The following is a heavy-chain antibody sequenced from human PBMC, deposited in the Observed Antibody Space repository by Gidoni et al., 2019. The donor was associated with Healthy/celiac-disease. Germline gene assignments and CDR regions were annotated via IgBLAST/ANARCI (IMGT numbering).Heavy chain of an antibody. D-gene: IGHD5-12*01. CDR3: AKVVEMATNRGWFDA. Sequence: QVPLVESGGGVAQPGRSLTLYCAASGFIFSSYGMHWVRQAPGKWLEWVAVRSYDGSNKDYADAVKGRLTDTRDNSKNTLYLQMKSLRAEDKAVYYCAKVVEMATNRGWFDAWGQGTLVTVSS. J-gene: IGHJ5*02. CDR1: GFIFSSYG. V-gene: IGHV3-30*18. CDR2: RSYDGSNK.